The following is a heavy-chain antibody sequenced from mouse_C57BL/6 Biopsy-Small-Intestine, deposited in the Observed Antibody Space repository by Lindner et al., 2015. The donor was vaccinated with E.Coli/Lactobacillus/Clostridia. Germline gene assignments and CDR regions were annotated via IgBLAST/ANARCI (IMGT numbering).Heavy chain of an antibody. CDR3: ARAGYYGTKGYYLDY. J-gene: IGHJ2*01. CDR2: ISYSGST. CDR1: GYSITSGYD. D-gene: IGHD1-1*01. V-gene: IGHV3-1*01. Sequence: VQLQESGPGMVKPSQSLSLTCTVTGYSITSGYDWHWIRHFPGNKLEWMGYISYSGSTNYNPSLKSRISITHDTSKNHFFLKLNSVTTEDTATYSCARAGYYGTKGYYLDYWGQGTTLTVSS.